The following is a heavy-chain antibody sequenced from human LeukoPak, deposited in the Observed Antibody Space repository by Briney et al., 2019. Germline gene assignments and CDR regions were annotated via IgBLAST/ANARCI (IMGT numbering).Heavy chain of an antibody. V-gene: IGHV4-34*01. Sequence: SETLSLTCAVYGASFSDYFWTWIRQSPGKGLEWIGEINHSGYTNYNPSLKSRVTISVDTSKNKFSLRLISLTAADTAVYYCARGQRRYTSSLGPYYFDSWGQGTLVIVSS. CDR3: ARGQRRYTSSLGPYYFDS. CDR1: GASFSDYF. J-gene: IGHJ4*02. D-gene: IGHD6-13*01. CDR2: INHSGYT.